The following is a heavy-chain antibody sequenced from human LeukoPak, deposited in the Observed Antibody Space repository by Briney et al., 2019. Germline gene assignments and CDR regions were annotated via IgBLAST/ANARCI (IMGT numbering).Heavy chain of an antibody. J-gene: IGHJ4*02. CDR2: IYYSGST. Sequence: SETLSLTCTVSGGSISSSSYYWGWIRQPPGKGLEWIGSIYYSGSTYYNPSLKSRVTISVDTSKNQFPLKLSSVTAADTAVYYCARDFSSGWLFDYWGQGTLVTVSS. CDR1: GGSISSSSYY. V-gene: IGHV4-39*06. CDR3: ARDFSSGWLFDY. D-gene: IGHD6-19*01.